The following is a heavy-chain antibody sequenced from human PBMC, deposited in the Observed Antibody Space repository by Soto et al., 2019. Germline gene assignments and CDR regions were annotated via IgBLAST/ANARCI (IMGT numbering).Heavy chain of an antibody. J-gene: IGHJ4*02. D-gene: IGHD2-2*01. Sequence: EVQLVDSGGGLVQPGGSLRLSCAASGFTFSSYGMNCVRQAPGEGLEWVSYISGSSDEIHYADSVKGRFTISRDNAKNSLYLQMNRLRADDTAVYYSARGVCASSFGNRFDYWGKGTLVPVSS. V-gene: IGHV3-48*04. CDR1: GFTFSSYG. CDR2: ISGSSDEI. CDR3: ARGVCASSFGNRFDY.